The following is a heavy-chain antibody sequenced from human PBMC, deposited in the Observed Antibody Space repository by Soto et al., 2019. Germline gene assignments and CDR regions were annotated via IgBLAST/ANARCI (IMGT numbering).Heavy chain of an antibody. Sequence: GGSLRLSWSASGFTFSSYGMHWVRQAPGKGLEWVAVISYDGSNKYYADSVKGRFTISRDHSKNTLYLQMNSLRAEDTAVYYCAKRRVSSGWYLVGTHHSYGTDVPGQATTVSVFS. CDR1: GFTFSSYG. CDR2: ISYDGSNK. CDR3: AKRRVSSGWYLVGTHHSYGTDV. D-gene: IGHD6-19*01. J-gene: IGHJ6*02. V-gene: IGHV3-30*18.